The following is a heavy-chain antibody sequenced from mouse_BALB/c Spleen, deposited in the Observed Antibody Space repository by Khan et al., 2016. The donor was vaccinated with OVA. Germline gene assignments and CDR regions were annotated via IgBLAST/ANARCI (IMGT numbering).Heavy chain of an antibody. V-gene: IGHV5-6*01. CDR2: VSTGGHYT. D-gene: IGHD1-1*01. CDR3: TRLAYYYDSEVFAY. Sequence: EVQLQESGGDIVKPGGSLKLSCAASGFTFSTYGMSWVRQTPDKRLEWVATVSTGGHYTYYTDTVKGRFTISRDNAKNTLYLQMSSLRSEDTAMFYCTRLAYYYDSEVFAYWGQGTLVTVSA. CDR1: GFTFSTYG. J-gene: IGHJ3*01.